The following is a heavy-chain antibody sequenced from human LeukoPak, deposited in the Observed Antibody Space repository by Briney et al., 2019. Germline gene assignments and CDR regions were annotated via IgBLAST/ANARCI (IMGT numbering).Heavy chain of an antibody. V-gene: IGHV1-8*02. D-gene: IGHD1-20*01. CDR2: MNPNSGNT. J-gene: IGHJ5*02. CDR3: ARGGYNWNSRWFDP. Sequence: ASVKVSCKASGYTFTSYGISWVRQATGQGLEWMGWMNPNSGNTGYAQKFQGRVTMTRNTSISTAYMELSSLRSEDTAVYYCARGGYNWNSRWFDPWGQGTLVTVSS. CDR1: GYTFTSYG.